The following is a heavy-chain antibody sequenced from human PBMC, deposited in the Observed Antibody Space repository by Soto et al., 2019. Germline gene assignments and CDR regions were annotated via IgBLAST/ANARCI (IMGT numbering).Heavy chain of an antibody. J-gene: IGHJ4*02. V-gene: IGHV3-30*18. CDR1: GFTLTSYG. CDR3: AKDSVVATIRIYDY. D-gene: IGHD5-12*01. Sequence: QVQLVESGGGLVQPGRSLRLSCAASGFTLTSYGMHWVRQAPGKGLEWVAIISEDGRNKFYADSVKGRFTISRDNSKNPVYLQMNSLRAEDTAVYYCAKDSVVATIRIYDYWGQGTLVTVSS. CDR2: ISEDGRNK.